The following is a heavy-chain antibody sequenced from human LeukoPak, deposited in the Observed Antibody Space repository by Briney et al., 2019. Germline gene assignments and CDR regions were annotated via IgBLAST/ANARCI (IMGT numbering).Heavy chain of an antibody. Sequence: GGSLRLSCAASGFTFSGYVMSWVRQAPGRGLEWGSVMGGGGGSTNYADSVKGRFTISRDNSKNTLYLQMNTLRAEDTAVYYCAKDRDYDILTGSDAFDIWGQGTMVTVSS. J-gene: IGHJ3*02. V-gene: IGHV3-23*01. CDR2: MGGGGGST. D-gene: IGHD3-9*01. CDR1: GFTFSGYV. CDR3: AKDRDYDILTGSDAFDI.